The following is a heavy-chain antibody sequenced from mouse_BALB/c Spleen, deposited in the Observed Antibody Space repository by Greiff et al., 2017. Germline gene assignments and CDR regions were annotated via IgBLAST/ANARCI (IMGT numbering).Heavy chain of an antibody. CDR3: AIITTVVGGLHYFDY. CDR2: INPSNGRT. D-gene: IGHD1-1*01. V-gene: IGHV1S81*02. CDR1: GYTFTSYW. J-gene: IGHJ2*01. Sequence: VQLQQPGAELVKPGASVKLSCKASGYTFTSYWMHWVKQRPGQGLEWIGEINPSNGRTNYNEKFKSKATLTVDKSSSTAYMQLSSLTSEDSAVYYCAIITTVVGGLHYFDYWGQGTTLTVSS.